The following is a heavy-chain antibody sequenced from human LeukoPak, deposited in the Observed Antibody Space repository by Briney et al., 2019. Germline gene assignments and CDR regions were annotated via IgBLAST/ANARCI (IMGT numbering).Heavy chain of an antibody. Sequence: GGSLRLSCAASGFTFSSYGMHWVRQAPGKGLEWVVVISYDGSNKYYADSVKGRFTISRDNSKNTLYLQMNSLRAEDTAVYYCVTMVRGVNFYWGQGTLVTVSS. V-gene: IGHV3-30*03. CDR1: GFTFSSYG. CDR2: ISYDGSNK. D-gene: IGHD3-10*01. J-gene: IGHJ4*02. CDR3: VTMVRGVNFY.